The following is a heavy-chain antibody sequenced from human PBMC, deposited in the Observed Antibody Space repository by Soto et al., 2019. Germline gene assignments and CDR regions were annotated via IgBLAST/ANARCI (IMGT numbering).Heavy chain of an antibody. Sequence: GGSLRLSCAASGCTFSSYAMSWVRQAPGKGLEWVSAISGSGGSTYYADSVKGRFTISRDNSKNTLYLKMNSLRAEDTAVYYYANNPRGGFLSTEANYGDYVGSSYYYYMDVWGKGTTVTVSS. CDR3: ANNPRGGFLSTEANYGDYVGSSYYYYMDV. CDR1: GCTFSSYA. D-gene: IGHD4-17*01. V-gene: IGHV3-23*01. CDR2: ISGSGGST. J-gene: IGHJ6*03.